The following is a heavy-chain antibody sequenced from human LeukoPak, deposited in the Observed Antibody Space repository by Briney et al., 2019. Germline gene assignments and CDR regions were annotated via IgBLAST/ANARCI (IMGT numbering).Heavy chain of an antibody. D-gene: IGHD6-13*01. V-gene: IGHV4-34*01. CDR1: GGSFSGYY. CDR2: INHSGST. Sequence: SETLSLTCAVYGGSFSGYYWSWIRQPPGKGLEWIGEINHSGSTNYNPSLKSRVTISVDTSKNQFSLKLSSVTAADTAVYYCHSSSLRVPMDVWGQGTTVTVSS. CDR3: HSSSLRVPMDV. J-gene: IGHJ6*02.